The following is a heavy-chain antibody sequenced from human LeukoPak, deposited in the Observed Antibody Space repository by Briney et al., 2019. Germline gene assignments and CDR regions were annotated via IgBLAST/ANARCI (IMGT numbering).Heavy chain of an antibody. CDR3: AKDLELRFLEWLLGLSPIDY. CDR1: GFTFSSYW. J-gene: IGHJ4*02. V-gene: IGHV3-7*03. D-gene: IGHD3-3*01. Sequence: GGSLRLSCAASGFTFSSYWMSWVRQAPGKGLEWVANIKQDGSEKYYVDSVKGRFTISRDNAKNSLYLQMNSLRAEDTAVYYCAKDLELRFLEWLLGLSPIDYWGQGTLVTVSS. CDR2: IKQDGSEK.